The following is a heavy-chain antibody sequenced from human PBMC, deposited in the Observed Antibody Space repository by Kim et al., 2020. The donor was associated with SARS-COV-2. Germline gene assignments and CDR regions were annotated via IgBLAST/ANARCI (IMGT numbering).Heavy chain of an antibody. V-gene: IGHV3-20*01. Sequence: GGSLRLTCAGSGFNFDDYAMSWVRQAPGKGLEWVSGISWNGGNPGYADSVKGRFTISRDNAKNSLYLQMNSLRGDDTALYHCARDPTGSPGAFDVWGQGTMDTVSS. J-gene: IGHJ3*01. CDR3: ARDPTGSPGAFDV. CDR1: GFNFDDYA. CDR2: ISWNGGNP.